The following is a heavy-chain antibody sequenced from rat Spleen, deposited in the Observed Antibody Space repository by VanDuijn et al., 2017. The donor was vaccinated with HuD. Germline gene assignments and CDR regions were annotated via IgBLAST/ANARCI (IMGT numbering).Heavy chain of an antibody. CDR3: TGNWEY. CDR2: MWNDGDT. Sequence: QVQLKESGPGLVQPSQTLSLTCTVSGFSLTRNHVHWVRQPPGKGLEWMGIMWNDGDTSYNSALKSRLSISRDTSKNQVFLKMSSLQTDDTGTYYCTGNWEYWGQGVMVTVSS. CDR1: GFSLTRNH. J-gene: IGHJ2*01. V-gene: IGHV2-32*01. D-gene: IGHD5-1*01.